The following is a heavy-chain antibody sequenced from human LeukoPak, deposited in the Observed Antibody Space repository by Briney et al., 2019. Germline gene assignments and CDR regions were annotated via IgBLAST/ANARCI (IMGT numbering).Heavy chain of an antibody. V-gene: IGHV3-9*01. D-gene: IGHD3-9*01. CDR2: ISWNSGSI. J-gene: IGHJ4*02. CDR1: GFTFDDYA. CDR3: AKALRYFDWLSNIDY. Sequence: GGSLRLSCAASGFTFDDYAMHWVRQAPGKGLEWDSGISWNSGSIGYADSVKGRFTISRDNAKNSLYLQMNSLRAEDTALYYCAKALRYFDWLSNIDYWGQGTLVTVSS.